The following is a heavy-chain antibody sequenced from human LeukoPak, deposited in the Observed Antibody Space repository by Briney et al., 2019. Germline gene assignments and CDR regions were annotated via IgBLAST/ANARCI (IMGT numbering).Heavy chain of an antibody. CDR2: IYYSGDT. CDR1: GGSISSGDYY. CDR3: ARAPRDTNRRYYFDY. D-gene: IGHD5-18*01. J-gene: IGHJ4*02. V-gene: IGHV4-31*02. Sequence: SETLSLTCTVSGGSISSGDYYWSWIRQHPGEGLEWVGYIYYSGDTYYNPSLKSRLTISVDTSKNQFSLKLSAVTAADTAVYYCARAPRDTNRRYYFDYWGQGTLVSVSS.